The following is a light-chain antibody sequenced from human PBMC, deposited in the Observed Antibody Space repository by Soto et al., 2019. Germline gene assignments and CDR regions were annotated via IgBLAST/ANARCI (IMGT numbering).Light chain of an antibody. V-gene: IGLV3-21*04. CDR2: YDS. J-gene: IGLJ2*01. CDR1: NMGSKS. Sequence: SYELTQPPSVSVAPGKTARITCGGNNMGSKSVHWYQQKPGQAPVLVIYYDSDRPSGIPERFSGSNSGNTATLTISRVEAGDEADYYCQVWDSSSDHLVVFGGGTKVTVL. CDR3: QVWDSSSDHLVV.